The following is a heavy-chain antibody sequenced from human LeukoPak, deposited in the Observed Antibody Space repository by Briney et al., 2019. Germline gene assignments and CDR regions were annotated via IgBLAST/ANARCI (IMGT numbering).Heavy chain of an antibody. CDR3: ARDLVDTSMVGFDY. V-gene: IGHV3-21*01. J-gene: IGHJ4*02. CDR1: GFIFSSYS. CDR2: ISSSSSYI. D-gene: IGHD5-18*01. Sequence: GGSLRLSCAASGFIFSSYSMNWVRQAPGKGLEWVSSISSSSSYIFHADSVKGQFTISRDNAKNSLYLQMNNLRAEDTAVYYCARDLVDTSMVGFDYWGQGTLVTVSS.